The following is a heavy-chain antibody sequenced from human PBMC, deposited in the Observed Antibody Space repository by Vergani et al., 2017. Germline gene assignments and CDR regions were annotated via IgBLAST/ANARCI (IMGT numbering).Heavy chain of an antibody. Sequence: QVQLAQSGAEVKTPGASVKVFCKASGYTFTGYYMHWVRQASGQGLEWMGMINPNSGGTNYAQKFQGRVTMTRDTSISTAYMELSRLRSDSTAVYYCARVPEECCSGGSCYWGFGAFDIWGQGTMVTVSS. CDR3: ARVPEECCSGGSCYWGFGAFDI. CDR1: GYTFTGYY. CDR2: INPNSGGT. V-gene: IGHV1-2*02. J-gene: IGHJ3*02. D-gene: IGHD2-15*01.